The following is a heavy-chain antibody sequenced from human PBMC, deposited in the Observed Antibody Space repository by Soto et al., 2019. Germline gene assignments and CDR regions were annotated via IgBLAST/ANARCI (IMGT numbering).Heavy chain of an antibody. CDR3: AQDITLRSETGY. V-gene: IGHV3-23*01. CDR2: ISGSGGST. J-gene: IGHJ4*02. CDR1: GFSFSSYA. D-gene: IGHD3-16*01. Sequence: GGSLRLSCAASGFSFSSYAMSWVRQAPGKGLEWVSAISGSGGSTYYADSVKGRFTISRDNSKNTLYLQMNSLRAEDTAVYYCAQDITLRSETGYWGQGTLVTVSS.